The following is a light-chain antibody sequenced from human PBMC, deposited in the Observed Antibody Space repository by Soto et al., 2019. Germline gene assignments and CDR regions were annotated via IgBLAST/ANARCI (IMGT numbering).Light chain of an antibody. Sequence: IVLSQSPGTLSLSQRERATLSCRASQSVSSSYLAWYQQKPGQAPRLLIYGASSRATGIPDRFSGSRSGTDFTLTISRLEPEDFAVYYCQQYGSSPLWTVGQGTKVDTK. CDR3: QQYGSSPLWT. J-gene: IGKJ1*01. CDR2: GAS. CDR1: QSVSSSY. V-gene: IGKV3-20*01.